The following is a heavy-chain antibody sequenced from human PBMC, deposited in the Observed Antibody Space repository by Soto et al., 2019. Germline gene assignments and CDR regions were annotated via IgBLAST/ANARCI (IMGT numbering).Heavy chain of an antibody. CDR2: ISSSSSYI. V-gene: IGHV3-21*01. CDR3: ARDHGSGSLYYFDY. CDR1: GFTFSSYS. Sequence: LRLSCAASGFTFSSYSMNWVRQAPGKGLEWVSSISSSSSYIYYADSVKGRFTISRDNAKNSLYLQMNSLRAEDTAVYYCARDHGSGSLYYFDYWGQGTLVTVSS. D-gene: IGHD3-10*01. J-gene: IGHJ4*02.